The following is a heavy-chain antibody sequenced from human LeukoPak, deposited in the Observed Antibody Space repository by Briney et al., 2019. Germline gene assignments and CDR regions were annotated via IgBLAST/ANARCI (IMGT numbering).Heavy chain of an antibody. D-gene: IGHD3-16*01. V-gene: IGHV3-23*01. Sequence: GGSLRLSCAASGFTFSRQSMNWVRQAPGKGLEWVSSISRSGESTFYADSVRGRFTISRDNSKNTVSLQMESLRAEDTALYYCAKDYAVGSIDYWGQGTLVTVSS. CDR2: ISRSGEST. CDR1: GFTFSRQS. J-gene: IGHJ4*02. CDR3: AKDYAVGSIDY.